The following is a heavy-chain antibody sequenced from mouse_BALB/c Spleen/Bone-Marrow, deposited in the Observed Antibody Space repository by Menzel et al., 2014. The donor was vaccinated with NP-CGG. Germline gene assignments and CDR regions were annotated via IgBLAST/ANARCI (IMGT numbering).Heavy chain of an antibody. CDR3: ARPYYGPYFDY. Sequence: QVHVKQSGAELVKPGASVKLSCKASGYTFTSYWMHWVKQRPGQGLEWIGEINPSNGRTNYNEKFKSKATLTVDKSSSTAYMQLSSLTSEDPAVYYCARPYYGPYFDYWGQGTTLTVSS. CDR1: GYTFTSYW. J-gene: IGHJ2*01. V-gene: IGHV1S81*02. D-gene: IGHD1-2*01. CDR2: INPSNGRT.